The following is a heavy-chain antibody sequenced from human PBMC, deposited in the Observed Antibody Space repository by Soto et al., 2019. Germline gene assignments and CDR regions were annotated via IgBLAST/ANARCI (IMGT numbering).Heavy chain of an antibody. J-gene: IGHJ4*02. CDR3: AKVSSAWYAGFFDL. D-gene: IGHD2-8*01. Sequence: EVQLLESGGGLVQPGGSLRLSCTASGFTFNRHAMPWVRQAPGKGLEWVSGLSDSGGSIYYADSVKGRFTISRDNSMNTLYLQMNTLRAEDTAVYYCAKVSSAWYAGFFDLWGQGTLVTVSS. CDR2: LSDSGGSI. CDR1: GFTFNRHA. V-gene: IGHV3-23*01.